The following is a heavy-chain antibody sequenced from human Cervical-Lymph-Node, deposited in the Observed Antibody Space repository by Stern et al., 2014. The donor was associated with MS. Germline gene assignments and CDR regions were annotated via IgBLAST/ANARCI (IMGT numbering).Heavy chain of an antibody. D-gene: IGHD6-19*01. V-gene: IGHV1-46*01. CDR1: GYTFTSYY. Sequence: QVQLVQSGAEGKKPGASVKVSCKASGYTFTSYYLHWVRQAPGQGIEWMGIINPSGGTTSHAQKFQGRVTMTRDTSTSTVYMELSSLRSEDTAVYYCAREVAGHRLGMMDVWGQGTTVTVSS. J-gene: IGHJ6*02. CDR2: INPSGGTT. CDR3: AREVAGHRLGMMDV.